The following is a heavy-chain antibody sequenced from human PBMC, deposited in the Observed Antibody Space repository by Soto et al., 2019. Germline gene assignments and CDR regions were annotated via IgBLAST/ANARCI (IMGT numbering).Heavy chain of an antibody. Sequence: GGSLRLSCAASGFTFSNAWMSWVRQAPGKGLEWVGRIKSKTDGGTTDYAAPVKGRFTISRDDSKNTLYLQMNSLKTEDTAVYYCTTAGVRRLYYYYYGMDVWGQGTTVTSP. D-gene: IGHD3-10*01. CDR2: IKSKTDGGTT. J-gene: IGHJ6*02. V-gene: IGHV3-15*01. CDR3: TTAGVRRLYYYYYGMDV. CDR1: GFTFSNAW.